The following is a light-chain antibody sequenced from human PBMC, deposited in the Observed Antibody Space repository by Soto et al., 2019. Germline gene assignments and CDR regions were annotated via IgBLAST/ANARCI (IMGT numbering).Light chain of an antibody. V-gene: IGLV2-14*03. CDR2: DVS. J-gene: IGLJ1*01. CDR1: SSDVGGYNY. CDR3: CSYAGSSTPYV. Sequence: QSVLTQPASVSGSPGQSITISCTGTSSDVGGYNYVSWYQHHPGKAPRLIIYDVSNRPSGVSNPFSGSKSGNTASLTISGLQAEDEADYYCCSYAGSSTPYVFGTGTKVTVL.